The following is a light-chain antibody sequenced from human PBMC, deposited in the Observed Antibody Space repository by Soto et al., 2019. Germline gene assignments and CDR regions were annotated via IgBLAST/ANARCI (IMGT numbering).Light chain of an antibody. CDR1: QSVSSN. CDR3: QQYNNWTTWT. J-gene: IGKJ1*01. CDR2: GAS. Sequence: EIVMTQSPATLSVSPGERATLSCRASQSVSSNLAWYQQKPGQAPRLLIYGASTRATGIPARFSGSGPGTEFTLNISSLQSEDFAVYYCQQYNNWTTWTFGQGTKVDIK. V-gene: IGKV3-15*01.